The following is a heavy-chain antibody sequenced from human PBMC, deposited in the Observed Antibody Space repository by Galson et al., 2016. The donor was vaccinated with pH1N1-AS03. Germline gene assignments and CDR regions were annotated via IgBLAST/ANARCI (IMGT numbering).Heavy chain of an antibody. J-gene: IGHJ4*02. CDR3: AKDIIIVGASLTGGYFDY. D-gene: IGHD1-26*01. Sequence: SLSLSCAASAFIFSNYGMHWVRQAPGKGLEWVAVISYDGTNKFYADSVKGRFTISRDNSKNTLYLQMNSLRAEDTAVYYCAKDIIIVGASLTGGYFDYWGQGTLVTVSS. CDR1: AFIFSNYG. V-gene: IGHV3-30*18. CDR2: ISYDGTNK.